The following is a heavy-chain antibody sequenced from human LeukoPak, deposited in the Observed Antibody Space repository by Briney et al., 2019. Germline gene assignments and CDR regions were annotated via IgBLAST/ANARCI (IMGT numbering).Heavy chain of an antibody. CDR3: ATESYDILTGYYTADY. Sequence: SETLSLTCAVYGGSFSGYYWSWIRQPPGKGLEWIGEINHSGSTNYNPSLKSRVTISVDTSKNQFSLKLSSVTAADTAVYYCATESYDILTGYYTADYWGQGTLVTVSS. CDR1: GGSFSGYY. J-gene: IGHJ4*02. V-gene: IGHV4-34*01. D-gene: IGHD3-9*01. CDR2: INHSGST.